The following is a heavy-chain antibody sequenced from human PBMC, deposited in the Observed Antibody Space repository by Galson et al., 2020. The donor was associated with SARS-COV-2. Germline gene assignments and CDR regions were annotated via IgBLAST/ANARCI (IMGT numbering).Heavy chain of an antibody. Sequence: ASETLSLTCTVSGGSITSSSYNWVWIRQPPGKGLEWIGNIHYSGSTYYNPSLKSRVTISVDTSKNQFSLKLTSVAAADTAMYYCARRPVRGVPFFDYWGQGTLVTVSS. CDR1: GGSITSSSYN. D-gene: IGHD3-10*01. V-gene: IGHV4-39*07. J-gene: IGHJ4*02. CDR2: IHYSGST. CDR3: ARRPVRGVPFFDY.